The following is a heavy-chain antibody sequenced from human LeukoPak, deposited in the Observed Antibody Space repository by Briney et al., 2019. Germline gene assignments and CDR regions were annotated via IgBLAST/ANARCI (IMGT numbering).Heavy chain of an antibody. CDR1: GFTFSNAW. CDR3: TVVTGATGTSGY. D-gene: IGHD1-1*01. J-gene: IGHJ4*02. Sequence: GGSLRLSCAASGFTFSNAWMSWVRQAPGKGLEWVGRIKSKTDGGTTDYAAPVKGRFTMSRDDSKKTVYLQMNSLKTEDTAVYYCTVVTGATGTSGYWGQGTLVTVSS. V-gene: IGHV3-15*01. CDR2: IKSKTDGGTT.